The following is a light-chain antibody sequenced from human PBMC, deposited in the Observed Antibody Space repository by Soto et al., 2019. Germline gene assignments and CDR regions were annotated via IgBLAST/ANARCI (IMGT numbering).Light chain of an antibody. CDR2: KAS. V-gene: IGKV1-5*03. CDR3: QQYKSYLYT. Sequence: DIQMTQSPSTLSASVGDRVTITCRASQSISGWLAWYQQKPGKAPKLLIYKASTLERGVPSRFSGSGSGTEFTLTVSSLQPDDFATYYCQQYKSYLYTFGQGTKLVIK. J-gene: IGKJ2*01. CDR1: QSISGW.